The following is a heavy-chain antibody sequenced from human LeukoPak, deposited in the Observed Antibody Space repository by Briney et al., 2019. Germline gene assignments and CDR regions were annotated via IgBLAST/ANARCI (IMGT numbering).Heavy chain of an antibody. CDR1: GFTFSSYA. J-gene: IGHJ3*02. CDR3: VVSYLYAFDI. D-gene: IGHD5-18*01. Sequence: PGGSLRLSCSASGFTFSSYAMHWVRQAPGKGLEYVSAISSNGGSTYYADSVKGRFTISRDNYKNTLNLQMSSLRAEDTAVYYCVVSYLYAFDIWGQGTTVTVSS. V-gene: IGHV3-64D*09. CDR2: ISSNGGST.